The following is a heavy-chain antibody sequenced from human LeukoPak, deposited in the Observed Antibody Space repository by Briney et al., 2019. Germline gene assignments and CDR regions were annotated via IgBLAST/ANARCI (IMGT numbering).Heavy chain of an antibody. Sequence: SQTLSLTCAISGDSVSSNSAAWNWLRQSPSRGLEWLGRTYYRSKWYNDYTVSVKTPIIIKPDTSKNQFSLQVNSVTPEDTAVYYCARGYGRGMDVWGQGTTVTVSS. CDR2: TYYRSKWYN. V-gene: IGHV6-1*01. CDR3: ARGYGRGMDV. D-gene: IGHD1-26*01. J-gene: IGHJ6*02. CDR1: GDSVSSNSAA.